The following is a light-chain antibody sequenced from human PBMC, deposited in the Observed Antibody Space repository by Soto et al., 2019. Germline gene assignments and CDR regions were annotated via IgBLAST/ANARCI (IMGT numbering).Light chain of an antibody. CDR1: SSNIGSNT. CDR2: SND. CDR3: AAWDDSLNGWV. V-gene: IGLV1-44*01. J-gene: IGLJ3*02. Sequence: QLVLTQAPSASGTPGQRVTISCSGSSSNIGSNTVSWYQQVPGTAPKLLIYSNDQRPSGVPDRFSGSKSGTSASLAIGGLQSEDEADYYCAAWDDSLNGWVFGGGTKRTVL.